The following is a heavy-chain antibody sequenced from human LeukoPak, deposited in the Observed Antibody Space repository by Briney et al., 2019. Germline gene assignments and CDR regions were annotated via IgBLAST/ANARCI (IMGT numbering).Heavy chain of an antibody. J-gene: IGHJ3*02. CDR1: GFTFSSYG. Sequence: PGRSLRLSCAASGFTFSSYGMHWVRQAPGKGLEWVAVISYDGINNYADSVKGRFTISRDNSKNTLYLQMNSLRAEDTAVYYCAKAKYSGYDDAFDIWGQGTMVTVSS. D-gene: IGHD5-12*01. CDR2: ISYDGIN. CDR3: AKAKYSGYDDAFDI. V-gene: IGHV3-30*18.